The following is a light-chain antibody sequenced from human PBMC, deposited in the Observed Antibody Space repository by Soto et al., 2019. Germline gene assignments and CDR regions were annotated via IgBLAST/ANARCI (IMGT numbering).Light chain of an antibody. CDR2: GAS. CDR1: QSVSNN. CDR3: QQYGSSGT. V-gene: IGKV3-20*01. Sequence: TQSPATLSVSPGERATLSCRASQSVSNNLAWYQQKPGQAPRLLIYGASNRATGIPDRFSGSGSGTDFTLTISRLEPEDFAVYYCQQYGSSGTFGQGTKVDIK. J-gene: IGKJ1*01.